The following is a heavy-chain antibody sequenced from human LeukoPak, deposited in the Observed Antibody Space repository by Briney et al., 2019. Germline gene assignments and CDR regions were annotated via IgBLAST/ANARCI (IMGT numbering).Heavy chain of an antibody. CDR1: GYTFTGYY. V-gene: IGHV1-2*02. CDR3: ASVVIYYDSSGYSAEYFQH. CDR2: INPNSGGT. J-gene: IGHJ1*01. D-gene: IGHD3-22*01. Sequence: ASVKVSCKASGYTFTGYYMHWVRQAPGQGLEWMGWINPNSGGTNYAQKFQGRVTMTRDTSISTAYMELSRLRSDDTAVYYCASVVIYYDSSGYSAEYFQHWGQGTLVTVSS.